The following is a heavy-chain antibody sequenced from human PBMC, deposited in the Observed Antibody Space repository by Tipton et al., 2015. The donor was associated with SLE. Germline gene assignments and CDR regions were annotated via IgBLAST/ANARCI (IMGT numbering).Heavy chain of an antibody. CDR1: GFTFGDYA. J-gene: IGHJ4*02. CDR3: TRVQDAPFDY. Sequence: SLRLSCTASGFTFGDYAMSWVRQAPGKGLEWVGFIRSKAYGGTTEYAASVKGRFTISRDDSKSIAYLQMNSLKTEDTAVYYCTRVQDAPFDYWGQGTLVPVSS. V-gene: IGHV3-49*04. CDR2: IRSKAYGGTT.